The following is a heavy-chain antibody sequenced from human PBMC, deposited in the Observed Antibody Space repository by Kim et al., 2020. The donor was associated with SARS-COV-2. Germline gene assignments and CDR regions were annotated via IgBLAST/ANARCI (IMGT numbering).Heavy chain of an antibody. J-gene: IGHJ5*02. CDR3: ATGIAAADDNWFDP. D-gene: IGHD6-13*01. Sequence: AQKCQGRVTMTEDTSTDTAYMELSSLRSEDTAVYYCATGIAAADDNWFDPWGQGTLVTVSS. V-gene: IGHV1-24*01.